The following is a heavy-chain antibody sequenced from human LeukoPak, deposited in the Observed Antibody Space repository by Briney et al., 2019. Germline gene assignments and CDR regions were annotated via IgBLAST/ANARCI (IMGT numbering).Heavy chain of an antibody. CDR1: GYRFTSYW. CDR2: IYPGDSDT. V-gene: IGHV5-51*01. D-gene: IGHD6-13*01. CDR3: ARTSAAGTSSPFDY. Sequence: GESLKISCQASGYRFTSYWIGWVRQLPGKGLEWMGIIYPGDSDTRYSPSLQGQVTISADKSISTAYLQWSSLKASDTAIYYCARTSAAGTSSPFDYWGQGTLVTVSS. J-gene: IGHJ4*02.